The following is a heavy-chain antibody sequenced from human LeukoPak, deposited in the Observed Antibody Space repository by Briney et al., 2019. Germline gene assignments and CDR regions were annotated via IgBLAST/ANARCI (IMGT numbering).Heavy chain of an antibody. Sequence: SETLSLTCAVYGGSFSGYYWSWIRQPAGKGLEWIGRIYTSGSTNYNPSLKSRVTMSVDTSKNQFSLKLSSVTAADTAVYYCARAPAYYYDSSGYYIWFDPWGQGTLVTVSS. V-gene: IGHV4-59*10. CDR1: GGSFSGYY. CDR3: ARAPAYYYDSSGYYIWFDP. CDR2: IYTSGST. D-gene: IGHD3-22*01. J-gene: IGHJ5*02.